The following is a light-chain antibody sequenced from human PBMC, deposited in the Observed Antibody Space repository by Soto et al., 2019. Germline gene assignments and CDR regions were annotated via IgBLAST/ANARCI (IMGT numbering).Light chain of an antibody. CDR3: SSYAASNNFYFV. V-gene: IGLV2-8*01. CDR1: SSDVGGYNY. CDR2: EVT. Sequence: QSVLTQPPSASGSPGQSVTISCTGTSSDVGGYNYVSWYQQYPGRAPKLMIYEVTKRPSGVPDRFSGSKSGNTASLTVSGLQAEDEADYCCSSYAASNNFYFVFGGGTKVT. J-gene: IGLJ3*02.